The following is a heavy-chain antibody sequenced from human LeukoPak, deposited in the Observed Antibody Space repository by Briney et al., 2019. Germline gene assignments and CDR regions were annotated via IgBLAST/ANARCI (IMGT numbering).Heavy chain of an antibody. Sequence: GGSLRLSCAASGFTFSTYCMSWVRQAPGKGLEWVSVISGTGGSTSSADSVKGRFTISRDSSKSTLYLQMDSLRAEDTAVYYCAKLLGSGGPPRRPFDYWGQGTLVTVSS. V-gene: IGHV3-23*01. CDR1: GFTFSTYC. J-gene: IGHJ4*02. CDR2: ISGTGGST. CDR3: AKLLGSGGPPRRPFDY. D-gene: IGHD6-19*01.